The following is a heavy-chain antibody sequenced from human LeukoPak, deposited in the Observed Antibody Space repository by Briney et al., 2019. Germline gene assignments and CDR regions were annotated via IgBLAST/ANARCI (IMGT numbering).Heavy chain of an antibody. D-gene: IGHD3-22*01. Sequence: GGSRRLSCAPSGFTSITYWMHWVHQAPGKGLGWVSRINPDGSTTSYTDSVKGRFTVSRDNAKNTLYLQMNSLRAEDTAVYYCAREATSYYDSSGDFDYWGQGTLVTVSS. CDR3: AREATSYYDSSGDFDY. J-gene: IGHJ4*02. CDR2: INPDGSTT. CDR1: GFTSITYW. V-gene: IGHV3-74*01.